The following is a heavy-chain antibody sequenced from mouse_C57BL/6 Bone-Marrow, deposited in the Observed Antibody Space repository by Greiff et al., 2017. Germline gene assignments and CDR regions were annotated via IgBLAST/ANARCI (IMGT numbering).Heavy chain of an antibody. CDR2: IDPSDSET. CDR3: AREGDYGFFAY. CDR1: GYTFTSYW. V-gene: IGHV1-52*01. J-gene: IGHJ3*01. Sequence: VQLQQPGAELVRPGSSVKLSCKASGYTFTSYWMHWVKQRPIQGLEWIGNIDPSDSETHYNQKFKDKATLTVDKSSSTAYLQLSSLTSEDSAVSYCAREGDYGFFAYWGQGTLVTVSA. D-gene: IGHD2-2*01.